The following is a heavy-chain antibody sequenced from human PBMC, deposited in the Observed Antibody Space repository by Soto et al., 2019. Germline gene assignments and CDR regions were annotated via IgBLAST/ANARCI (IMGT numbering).Heavy chain of an antibody. CDR3: VRFGGAAAGPGDY. Sequence: GGSLRLSCAASGFTFSSYEMSWVRQAPGKGLEWVSYISSSGSTIYYTDSVKGRFTISRDNAKKSLYLQMNSLRAEDTAVYYCVRFGGAAAGPGDYWGQGTLVTVSS. J-gene: IGHJ4*02. CDR2: ISSSGSTI. D-gene: IGHD6-13*01. V-gene: IGHV3-48*03. CDR1: GFTFSSYE.